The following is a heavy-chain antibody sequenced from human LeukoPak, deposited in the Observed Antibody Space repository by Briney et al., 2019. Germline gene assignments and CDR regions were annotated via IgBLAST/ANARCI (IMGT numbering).Heavy chain of an antibody. J-gene: IGHJ4*02. Sequence: GGSLRLSCAASGFSFNFYSMNWVRQAPGKGLEWISYITGSSVTMYGDSVKGRFTISRDNDKKLVYLQMINLGVEDTAVYYCTRDGGFSGFGFDYWGQGVLVTVSS. D-gene: IGHD5-12*01. CDR1: GFSFNFYS. CDR2: ITGSSVT. V-gene: IGHV3-69-1*02. CDR3: TRDGGFSGFGFDY.